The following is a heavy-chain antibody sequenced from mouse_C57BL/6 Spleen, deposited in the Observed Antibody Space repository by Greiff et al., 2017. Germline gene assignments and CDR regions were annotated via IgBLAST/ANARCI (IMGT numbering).Heavy chain of an antibody. CDR1: GYTFTSYG. CDR2: INPRSGTT. V-gene: IGHV1-81*01. CDR3: AGGYYCSSYGYWYFDV. D-gene: IGHD1-1*01. J-gene: IGHJ1*03. Sequence: VQLQQSGAELARPGASVKLSCKASGYTFTSYGISWVKQRTGKGLEWIGEINPRSGTTYYNEKFKGKATLTADKSASTAYMELRSLTSEVSAVYFCAGGYYCSSYGYWYFDVWGTGTTVTVSS.